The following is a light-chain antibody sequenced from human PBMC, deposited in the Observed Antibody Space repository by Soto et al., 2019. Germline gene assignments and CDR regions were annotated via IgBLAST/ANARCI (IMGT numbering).Light chain of an antibody. V-gene: IGKV3-20*01. CDR3: QRDNNLPLT. Sequence: DMVLPQYPGTLSLSPGERATLSCMASQSLSSSYLAWYQQKSGQAPRLLIYGSFSRATGIPDRFSGSGSGTEFTLTISSLQSEDFAIYYCQRDNNLPLTFGGGSKVDIK. CDR1: QSLSSSY. CDR2: GSF. J-gene: IGKJ4*01.